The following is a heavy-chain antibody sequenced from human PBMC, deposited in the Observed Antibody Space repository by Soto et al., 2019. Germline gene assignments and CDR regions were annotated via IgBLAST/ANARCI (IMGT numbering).Heavy chain of an antibody. CDR1: GYSFANYW. CDR2: IHPEDSET. J-gene: IGHJ6*02. CDR3: ARHEIYYYAYYHMDL. V-gene: IGHV5-51*01. Sequence: DSLTISCKASGYSFANYWIALVRQMPGKGLEWMGIIHPEDSETRYSPSFQGQVTISADRSINTAYLQWSSLKASDTAMYYCARHEIYYYAYYHMDLWGQGTTVTVSS.